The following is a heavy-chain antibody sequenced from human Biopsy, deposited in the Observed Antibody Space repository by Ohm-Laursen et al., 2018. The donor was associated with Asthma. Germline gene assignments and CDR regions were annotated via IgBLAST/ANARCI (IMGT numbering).Heavy chain of an antibody. CDR3: ARKAVSCISRTCYSLDF. J-gene: IGHJ4*02. D-gene: IGHD2-2*01. Sequence: ASVKVSCNSLGGTFNTYVIGWVRQAPGQGLEWMGGINSVFGTTTYPQKFQDRVTITANDSTSTVYMELSSLRSEDTAVYYCARKAVSCISRTCYSLDFWGQGTLVTVSS. CDR1: GGTFNTYV. V-gene: IGHV1-69*13. CDR2: INSVFGTT.